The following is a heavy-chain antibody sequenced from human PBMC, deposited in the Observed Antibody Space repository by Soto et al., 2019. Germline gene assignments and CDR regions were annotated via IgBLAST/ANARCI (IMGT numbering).Heavy chain of an antibody. Sequence: GGSLRLSCAASGFSFSDYYMTWVRQPPGKGLEWLSYISRDGSSIYYADSVKGRFTISRDNAKNSVYLQMNSLRAEDTAIYYCARFPRADHFDQWGQGTLDTVSS. J-gene: IGHJ4*02. CDR1: GFSFSDYY. CDR2: ISRDGSSI. CDR3: ARFPRADHFDQ. V-gene: IGHV3-11*01. D-gene: IGHD6-19*01.